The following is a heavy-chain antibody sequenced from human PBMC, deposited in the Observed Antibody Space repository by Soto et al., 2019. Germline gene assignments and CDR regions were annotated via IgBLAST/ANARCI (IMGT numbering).Heavy chain of an antibody. J-gene: IGHJ4*02. CDR3: ARGRRGYCSSTSCYNFDY. D-gene: IGHD2-2*02. CDR2: ISSSSSYI. Sequence: GGSLRLSCAASGFTFGSYSMNWVRQAPGKGLEWVSSISSSSSYIYYADSVKGRFTISRDNAKNSLYLQMNSLRAEDTAVYYCARGRRGYCSSTSCYNFDYWGQGTLVTVSS. CDR1: GFTFGSYS. V-gene: IGHV3-21*01.